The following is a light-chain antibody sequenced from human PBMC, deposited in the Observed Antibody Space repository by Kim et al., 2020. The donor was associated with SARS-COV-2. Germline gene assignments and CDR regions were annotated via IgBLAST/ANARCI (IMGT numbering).Light chain of an antibody. CDR2: GYN. V-gene: IGLV1-44*01. Sequence: GQRVTISCSGGSSNIGSNAVSGYRQLPGTAPKLLIDGYNQRASGVPDRFSGSKSGTSASLAISGLQSDDEADYYCATWDDSVSGWVFGGGTQLTVL. CDR1: SSNIGSNA. CDR3: ATWDDSVSGWV. J-gene: IGLJ3*02.